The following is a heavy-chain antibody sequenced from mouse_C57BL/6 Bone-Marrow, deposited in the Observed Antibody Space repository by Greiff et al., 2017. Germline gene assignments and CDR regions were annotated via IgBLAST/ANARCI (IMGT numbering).Heavy chain of an antibody. J-gene: IGHJ1*03. V-gene: IGHV5-9*01. CDR2: ISGGGGNT. CDR3: ARHEGHWYFDV. CDR1: GFTFSSYT. Sequence: EVMLVESGGGLVKPGGSLKLSCAASGFTFSSYTMSWVRQTPEKRLEWVATISGGGGNTYYPDSVKGRFTISRDNAKNTLYLQMSSLRSEDTALYYCARHEGHWYFDVWGTGTTVTVSS.